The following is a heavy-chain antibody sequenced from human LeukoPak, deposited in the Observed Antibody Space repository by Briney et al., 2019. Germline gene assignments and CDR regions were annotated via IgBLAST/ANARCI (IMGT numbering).Heavy chain of an antibody. V-gene: IGHV3-30*02. CDR3: TKSEELCSSVDY. CDR1: GFTFSNYG. J-gene: IGHJ4*02. D-gene: IGHD3-16*01. CDR2: IRYEGSYK. Sequence: GGSLRLSCAASGFTFSNYGIHWVRQAPGKGLEWVAFIRYEGSYKYYADSVKGRFTISRDNSKNTLSLQVNSLRAGNTAMYYCTKSEELCSSVDYWGQGTLVTVSS.